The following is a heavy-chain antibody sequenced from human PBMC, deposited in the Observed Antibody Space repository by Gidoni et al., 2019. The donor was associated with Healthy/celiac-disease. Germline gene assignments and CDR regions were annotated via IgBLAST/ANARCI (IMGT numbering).Heavy chain of an antibody. J-gene: IGHJ2*01. CDR2: INAGNGNT. V-gene: IGHV1-3*01. Sequence: QVQLVKSGAEVKKPGASVKTSCKASGYTFTSYAMHWVRQAPGQRLEWMGWINAGNGNTKYSQKFQGRVTITRDTSASTAYMELSSLRSEDTAVYYCASGYGDYWYFDLWGRGTLVTVSS. D-gene: IGHD4-17*01. CDR1: GYTFTSYA. CDR3: ASGYGDYWYFDL.